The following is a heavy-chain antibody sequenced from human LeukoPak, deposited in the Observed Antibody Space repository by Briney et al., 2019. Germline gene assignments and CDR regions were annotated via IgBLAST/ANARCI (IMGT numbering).Heavy chain of an antibody. V-gene: IGHV4-59*01. J-gene: IGHJ6*03. CDR3: ARTYYYDSSGYYHRYYYYYMDV. Sequence: SETLSLTCTVSGGTISSYYWSWIRQPPGKGLEWIGYIYYSGSTNYNPSLKSRVTISVDTSKNQFSLKLSSVTAADTAVYYCARTYYYDSSGYYHRYYYYYMDVWGKGTTVTASS. CDR2: IYYSGST. D-gene: IGHD3-22*01. CDR1: GGTISSYY.